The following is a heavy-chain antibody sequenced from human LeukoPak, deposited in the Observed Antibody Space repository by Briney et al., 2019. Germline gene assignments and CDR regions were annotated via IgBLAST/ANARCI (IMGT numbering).Heavy chain of an antibody. Sequence: GGSLRLSCAASGFIFSSYWMHWVRQAPGKGPVWVSRINNDGSYTSYADSVKGRFTLSRDNAKNTLYLQMDSLRAEDTAVYYCVRDLRPGDYWGQGTLVTVSS. CDR2: INNDGSYT. CDR3: VRDLRPGDY. V-gene: IGHV3-74*01. J-gene: IGHJ4*02. CDR1: GFIFSSYW.